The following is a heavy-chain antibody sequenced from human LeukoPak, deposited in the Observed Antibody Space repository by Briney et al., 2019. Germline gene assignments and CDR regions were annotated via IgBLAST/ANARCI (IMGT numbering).Heavy chain of an antibody. CDR1: GLTFSRYW. D-gene: IGHD3-22*01. CDR2: IKQDGSEK. J-gene: IGHJ4*02. Sequence: GGSLRLSCEASGLTFSRYWMTWVRQAPGKGLEWVANIKQDGSEKYYVDSVKGRFTISRDNTKNSLYLQMNSLRAEDTAVYYCARIWDTSGYYFGYFDNWGQGSLVTVSS. CDR3: ARIWDTSGYYFGYFDN. V-gene: IGHV3-7*01.